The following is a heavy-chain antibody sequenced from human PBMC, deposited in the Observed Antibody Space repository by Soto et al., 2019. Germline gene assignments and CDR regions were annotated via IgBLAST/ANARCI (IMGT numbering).Heavy chain of an antibody. CDR3: ARGVDYYATSGYFSFDS. V-gene: IGHV4-61*05. CDR1: GGSISSSSYY. D-gene: IGHD3-16*01. Sequence: SETLSLTYTVSGGSISSSSYYWGWIRQPPGKGLEWVGHVHYSGSNNYSPSLNSRATISLETSKSQLSLKLRSVTAADTAMYFCARGVDYYATSGYFSFDSGGQGIPVTVSS. CDR2: VHYSGSN. J-gene: IGHJ4*02.